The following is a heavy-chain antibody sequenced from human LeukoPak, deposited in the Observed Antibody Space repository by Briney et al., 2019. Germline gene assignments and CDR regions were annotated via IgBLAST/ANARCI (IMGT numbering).Heavy chain of an antibody. J-gene: IGHJ4*02. V-gene: IGHV4-59*11. CDR3: ARGRIGGPKAPFDY. Sequence: ASETLSLTSTLSGGSLSTHYWSWIRQPPGKGLEWIGHLYDSGSTAHNPSPTSRATMSVDTSKNQFSLNLSSVTAADTAVYYCARGRIGGPKAPFDYWGQGTLVTVSS. D-gene: IGHD3-16*01. CDR1: GGSLSTHY. CDR2: LYDSGST.